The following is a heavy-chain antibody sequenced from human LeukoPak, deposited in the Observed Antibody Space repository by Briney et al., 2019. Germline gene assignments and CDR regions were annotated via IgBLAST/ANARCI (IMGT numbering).Heavy chain of an antibody. CDR1: GFSFSSYA. CDR2: ISGRGGST. D-gene: IGHD1-7*01. Sequence: GGSLRLSCAASGFSFSSYAMSWVRQAPGKGLEWVSGISGRGGSTYYADSVKGRFTISRDNSKNTVYLQMNSLRAEDTAVYYCAKLEGTTPGDYWGQGTLVTVSS. V-gene: IGHV3-23*01. CDR3: AKLEGTTPGDY. J-gene: IGHJ4*02.